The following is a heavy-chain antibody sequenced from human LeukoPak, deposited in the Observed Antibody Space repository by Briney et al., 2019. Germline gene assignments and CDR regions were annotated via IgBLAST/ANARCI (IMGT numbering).Heavy chain of an antibody. D-gene: IGHD1-26*01. CDR2: IGSDASIT. CDR1: GFTFSSYS. Sequence: PGGSLRLSCIASGFTFSSYSMHWVRQAPGKGLEWVAVIGSDASITYYADFVKGRFTISRDNSKNSLYLQMNSLRAEDTAVYYCARDPYSGSYGNYYYYFMDVWGKGTTVTISS. CDR3: ARDPYSGSYGNYYYYFMDV. V-gene: IGHV3-30*04. J-gene: IGHJ6*03.